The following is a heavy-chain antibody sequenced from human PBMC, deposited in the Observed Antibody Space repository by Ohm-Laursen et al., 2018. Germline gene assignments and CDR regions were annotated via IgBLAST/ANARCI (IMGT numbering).Heavy chain of an antibody. Sequence: AASVKVSCKASGYTFTSYYMHWVRQAPGQGLEWMGIINPSGGSTSYAQKFQGRVTMTRDTSTSTVYMELSSLRSEDTAVYYCARGLLWFGEFDGMDVWGQGTTVTVSS. J-gene: IGHJ6*02. D-gene: IGHD3-10*01. CDR2: INPSGGST. V-gene: IGHV1-46*01. CDR1: GYTFTSYY. CDR3: ARGLLWFGEFDGMDV.